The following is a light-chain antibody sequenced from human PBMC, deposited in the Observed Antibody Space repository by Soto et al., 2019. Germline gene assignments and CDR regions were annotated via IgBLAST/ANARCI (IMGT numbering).Light chain of an antibody. CDR2: GAS. CDR1: QSVSSN. Sequence: EIVLTQSPGTLSLSPGERATLSCRASQSVSSNLAWYQQKPGQAPRLLIYGASSRATGIPARFSGSGSGTEFTLTISSLQSEDFAAYFCQQYNNWPPITFGRGTRLEIK. J-gene: IGKJ5*01. CDR3: QQYNNWPPIT. V-gene: IGKV3-15*01.